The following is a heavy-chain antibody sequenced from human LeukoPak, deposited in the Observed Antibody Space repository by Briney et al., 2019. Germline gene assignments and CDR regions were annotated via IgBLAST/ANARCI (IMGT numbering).Heavy chain of an antibody. CDR3: ARGWAPPYDY. V-gene: IGHV3-30-3*01. CDR2: ISYDGSNK. J-gene: IGHJ4*02. Sequence: GRSLRLSCAASGFTFSSYAMHWVRQAPGKGLEWVAVISYDGSNKYYADSVKGRFTISRDNSKNTLYLQMNSLRAEDTAVYYCARGWAPPYDYWGQGTLVTVSS. CDR1: GFTFSSYA. D-gene: IGHD1-26*01.